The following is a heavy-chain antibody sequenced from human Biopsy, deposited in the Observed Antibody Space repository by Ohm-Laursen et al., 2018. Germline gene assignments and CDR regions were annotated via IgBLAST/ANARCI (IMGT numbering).Heavy chain of an antibody. CDR1: GESFNGYY. V-gene: IGHV4-59*07. J-gene: IGHJ4*02. Sequence: SDTLSLTCTVYGESFNGYYWSWIRKSPGKGLEWLAYISCTGGITSNPSLNGRATMSLDTSKNQFSLRLIYVTAADTAVYYCARMPHFDYWGQGILVTVSS. CDR2: ISCTGGI. D-gene: IGHD2-2*01. CDR3: ARMPHFDY.